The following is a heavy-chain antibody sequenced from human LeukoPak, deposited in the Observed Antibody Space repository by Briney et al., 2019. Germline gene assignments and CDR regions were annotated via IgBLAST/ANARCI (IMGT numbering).Heavy chain of an antibody. CDR3: ARRRMSVPAAIHWFDP. V-gene: IGHV1-69*13. J-gene: IGHJ5*02. CDR1: GYTFTSYA. D-gene: IGHD2-2*01. Sequence: ASVKVSCKASGYTFTSYAMNWVRQAPGQGLEWVGGIIPPSGTANYAQKFQGRVTITADESTSTAYMELSSLRSEDTAVYYCARRRMSVPAAIHWFDPWGQGTLVTVSS. CDR2: IIPPSGTA.